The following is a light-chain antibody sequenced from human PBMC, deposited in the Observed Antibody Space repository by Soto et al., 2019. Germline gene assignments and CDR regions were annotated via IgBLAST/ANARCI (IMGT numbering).Light chain of an antibody. CDR2: SNN. J-gene: IGLJ3*02. Sequence: QSALTQPPSASGTPGQRVTISCSGSSSNIGSNTVNWYQQLPGTAPKLLFYSNNQRPSGVPDRFSGSKSGNTASLTISGLQAEDEADYYCSSYRSISTWVFGGGTQLTVL. CDR1: SSNIGSNT. V-gene: IGLV1-44*01. CDR3: SSYRSISTWV.